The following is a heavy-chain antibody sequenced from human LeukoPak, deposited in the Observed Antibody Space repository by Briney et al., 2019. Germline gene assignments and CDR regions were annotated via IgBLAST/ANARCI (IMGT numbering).Heavy chain of an antibody. CDR1: GYTFTSYA. Sequence: ASVKVSCKASGYTFTSYAMHWVRQAPGQRLEWMGWISAYNGDTNYAQNLQGRVTMTTDTSTSTAYMELRSLRSDDTAMYYCAREGSSGYYPRYWGQGTLVTVSS. CDR2: ISAYNGDT. J-gene: IGHJ4*02. CDR3: AREGSSGYYPRY. D-gene: IGHD3-22*01. V-gene: IGHV1-18*01.